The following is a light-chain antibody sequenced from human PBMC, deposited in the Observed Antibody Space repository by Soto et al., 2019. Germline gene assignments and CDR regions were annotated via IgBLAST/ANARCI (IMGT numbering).Light chain of an antibody. CDR3: SSYTSSSTLGF. CDR2: DVS. J-gene: IGLJ1*01. Sequence: QSALTQPASVSGSPGQSITISCTGTSSDVGGYNYVSWYQQHPGKAPKLMIYDVSNRPSGVSNRFSGSKSGNTASLTISGLQAEDEADYYCSSYTSSSTLGFFGTGTKVTV. V-gene: IGLV2-14*01. CDR1: SSDVGGYNY.